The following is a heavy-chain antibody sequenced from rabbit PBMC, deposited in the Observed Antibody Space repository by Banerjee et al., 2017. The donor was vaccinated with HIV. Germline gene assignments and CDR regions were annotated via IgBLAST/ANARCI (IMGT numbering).Heavy chain of an antibody. V-gene: IGHV1S45*01. CDR2: IYVGRGSA. CDR1: GFSFSSSYW. D-gene: IGHD6-1*01. Sequence: QEQLEESGGDLVKPEGSLTLTCTASGFSFSSSYWICWVRQAPGKGLEWIGCIYVGRGSAWYASWAKGRFTISKTSSTTVTLQMTSLTAADTATYFCARGGYYSGYSYGYYFNLWGQGTLVTVS. CDR3: ARGGYYSGYSYGYYFNL. J-gene: IGHJ4*01.